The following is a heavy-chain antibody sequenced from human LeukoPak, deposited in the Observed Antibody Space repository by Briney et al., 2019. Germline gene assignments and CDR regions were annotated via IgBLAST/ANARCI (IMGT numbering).Heavy chain of an antibody. Sequence: AGGSLRLSCAASGVTFTNYEMSGVRQAPGKGLEWLSSISGSGESVFYADSVNGRFTISRDNSLNTLHLQMNSLRAEDTAFYYCGKGNTPSRPGFVDWGQGTLVTVSS. J-gene: IGHJ4*02. D-gene: IGHD2/OR15-2a*01. CDR1: GVTFTNYE. V-gene: IGHV3-23*01. CDR3: GKGNTPSRPGFVD. CDR2: ISGSGESV.